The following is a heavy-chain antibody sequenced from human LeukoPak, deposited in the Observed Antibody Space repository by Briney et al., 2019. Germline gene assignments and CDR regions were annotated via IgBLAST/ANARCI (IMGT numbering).Heavy chain of an antibody. CDR2: IKQDGSEK. J-gene: IGHJ4*02. V-gene: IGHV3-7*01. CDR1: GFTFSSDW. D-gene: IGHD2-15*01. Sequence: PGGCLRLSCAASGFTFSSDWMSWVRQAPGKGLEWVANIKQDGSEKYYVDSVKGRFTISRDNAKNSLYLQMNSLRAEDTAVYYCARDSGGAGYSIYYFDYWGQGTLVTVSS. CDR3: ARDSGGAGYSIYYFDY.